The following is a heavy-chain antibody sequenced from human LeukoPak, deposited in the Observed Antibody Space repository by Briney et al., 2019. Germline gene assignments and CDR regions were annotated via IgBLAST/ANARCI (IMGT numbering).Heavy chain of an antibody. Sequence: SETLSLTCTVSGGSISSYYWSWIRQPPGKGLEWIGYIYYSGSTNYNPSLKSRVTISVDTSKNQFSLKLSSVTAADTAVYYCARDRYYDSSGAYSMDVWGQGTTVTVSS. D-gene: IGHD3-22*01. J-gene: IGHJ6*02. CDR3: ARDRYYDSSGAYSMDV. CDR1: GGSISSYY. CDR2: IYYSGST. V-gene: IGHV4-59*01.